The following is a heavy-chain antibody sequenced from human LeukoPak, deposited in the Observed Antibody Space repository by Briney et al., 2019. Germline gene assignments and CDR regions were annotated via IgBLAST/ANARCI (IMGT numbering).Heavy chain of an antibody. CDR1: GYTFTSYY. CDR3: ARASSVRGGSYHRATSYFDY. D-gene: IGHD2-15*01. V-gene: IGHV1-46*01. CDR2: VNPSGGST. Sequence: ASVKVSCKASGYTFTSYYMHWVRQAPGQGLEWMGIVNPSGGSTSYAQKFQGRVTMTRDTSTSTVYMELSSLRSEDTAVYYCARASSVRGGSYHRATSYFDYWGQGTLVTASS. J-gene: IGHJ4*02.